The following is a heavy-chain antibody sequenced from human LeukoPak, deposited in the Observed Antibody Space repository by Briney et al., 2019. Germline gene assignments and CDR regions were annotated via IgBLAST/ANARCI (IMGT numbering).Heavy chain of an antibody. Sequence: GGSLRLSCAASGFTFSSYPMHWVRQAPGKGLEWVAVISYDGSNKYYADSVKGRFTISRDTSKNTLYLQMNSLRAEDTAVYYCAKSPARRKDQLARYYFDYRGQGALVTVSS. CDR1: GFTFSSYP. V-gene: IGHV3-30-3*02. J-gene: IGHJ4*02. CDR2: ISYDGSNK. D-gene: IGHD2-2*01. CDR3: AKSPARRKDQLARYYFDY.